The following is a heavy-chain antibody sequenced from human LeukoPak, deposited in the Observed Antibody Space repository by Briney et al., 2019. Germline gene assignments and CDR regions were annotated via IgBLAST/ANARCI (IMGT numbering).Heavy chain of an antibody. CDR2: INHSGST. Sequence: KPSETLSLTCAVYGGSFSGYYWSWIRQPPGKGLEWIGEINHSGSTNYNPSLKSRVTISVDKSKNQFSLKLSSVTAADTAVYYCARVGGSRNYYDAFDIWGQGTMVTVSS. J-gene: IGHJ3*02. CDR1: GGSFSGYY. D-gene: IGHD1-26*01. CDR3: ARVGGSRNYYDAFDI. V-gene: IGHV4-34*01.